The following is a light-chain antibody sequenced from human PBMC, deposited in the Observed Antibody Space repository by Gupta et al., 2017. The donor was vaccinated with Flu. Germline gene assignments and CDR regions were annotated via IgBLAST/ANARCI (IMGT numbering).Light chain of an antibody. J-gene: IGLJ3*02. CDR1: SGHSSYD. CDR3: QTWGTGIQGV. V-gene: IGLV4-69*01. CDR2: LNSDGSH. Sequence: KLTCTLSSGHSSYDIAWHQQQPEKGPRYLMKLNSDGSHSKGDGIPGRFSGSSSGAERYLTISSLQSEDEADYYCQTWGTGIQGVFGGGTKLTVL.